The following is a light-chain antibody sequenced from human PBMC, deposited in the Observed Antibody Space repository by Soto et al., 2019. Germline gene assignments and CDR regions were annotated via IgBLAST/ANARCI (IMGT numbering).Light chain of an antibody. J-gene: IGLJ2*01. CDR3: QSYDSSLGGPVV. Sequence: QSVLTQPPSVSGAPGQRVTISCTGSSSNIGAGYDVHWYQQLPGTAPKLLIYGNSNRPSGVPDRFSGSKSGTSASLAITGLQADDEADYYCQSYDSSLGGPVVFGGGTKLTVL. CDR2: GNS. CDR1: SSNIGAGYD. V-gene: IGLV1-40*01.